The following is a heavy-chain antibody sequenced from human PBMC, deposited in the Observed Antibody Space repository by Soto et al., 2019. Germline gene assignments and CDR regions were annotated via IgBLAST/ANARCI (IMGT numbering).Heavy chain of an antibody. Sequence: QVQLVQSGAEVKKPGSSVKVSCKASGGTFSSYAISWVRQAPGQGLEWMGGIIPIFGTANYAQKFQGRATITADESTSTAYMELSSLRSEDTAVYYCARDVRYSGILYYFDYWGQGTLVTVSS. V-gene: IGHV1-69*12. D-gene: IGHD1-26*01. CDR1: GGTFSSYA. J-gene: IGHJ4*02. CDR2: IIPIFGTA. CDR3: ARDVRYSGILYYFDY.